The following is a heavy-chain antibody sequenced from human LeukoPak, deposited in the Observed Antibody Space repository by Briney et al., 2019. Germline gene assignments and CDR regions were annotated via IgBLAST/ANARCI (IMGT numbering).Heavy chain of an antibody. Sequence: GGSLRLSCAASGFIFSDYDVHWARQAPGKGLELVSAITSNGGRTFYANSVKGRFTISRDNSKNALYLQMDSLRADDMAVYYCARGAASGGYDYWGQGALVTVSS. D-gene: IGHD3-10*01. CDR2: ITSNGGRT. V-gene: IGHV3-64*01. J-gene: IGHJ4*02. CDR3: ARGAASGGYDY. CDR1: GFIFSDYD.